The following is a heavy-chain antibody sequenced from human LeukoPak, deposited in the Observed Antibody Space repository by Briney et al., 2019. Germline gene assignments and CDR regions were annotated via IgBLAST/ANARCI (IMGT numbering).Heavy chain of an antibody. V-gene: IGHV1-18*01. D-gene: IGHD3-10*01. CDR2: ISAYNGNT. CDR3: ARAMVRGVIIMSFDY. CDR1: GYTFTSYG. Sequence: ASVKVSCKASGYTFTSYGISWVRQAPGQGLEWMGWISAYNGNTNYAQKPQGRVTMTTDTSTSTAYMELRSLRSDDTAVYYCARAMVRGVIIMSFDYWGQGTLVTVSS. J-gene: IGHJ4*02.